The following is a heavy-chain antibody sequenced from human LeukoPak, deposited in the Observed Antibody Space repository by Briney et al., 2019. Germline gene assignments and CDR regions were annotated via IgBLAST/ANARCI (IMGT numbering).Heavy chain of an antibody. D-gene: IGHD3-22*01. CDR3: AASDSSGYYDYFDY. J-gene: IGHJ4*02. Sequence: SVKVSCKASGGTFSSYAISWVRQAPGQGLEWMGGIIPIFGTANYAQKFQGRVTITADESTSTAYMELSSLRSEDTAVYYCAASDSSGYYDYFDYWGQGTLVTVSS. CDR1: GGTFSSYA. CDR2: IIPIFGTA. V-gene: IGHV1-69*01.